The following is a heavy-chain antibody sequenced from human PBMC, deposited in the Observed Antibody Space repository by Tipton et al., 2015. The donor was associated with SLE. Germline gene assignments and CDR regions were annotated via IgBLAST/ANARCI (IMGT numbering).Heavy chain of an antibody. CDR3: ARAIRYLWYFDD. V-gene: IGHV3-7*01. CDR1: GFTFSRFW. Sequence: SLRLSCAASGFTFSRFWMSWVRQAPGKGLEWVAKIKEDGSEEKYVDSVKGRFSISRDKTKNSVYLQMNSLRAEDTAVYYCARAIRYLWYFDDWGQGTLVTVSS. CDR2: IKEDGSEE. J-gene: IGHJ4*02. D-gene: IGHD3-9*01.